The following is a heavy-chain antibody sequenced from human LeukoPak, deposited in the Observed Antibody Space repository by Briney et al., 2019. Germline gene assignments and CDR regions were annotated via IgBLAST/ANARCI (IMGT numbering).Heavy chain of an antibody. CDR1: GYTFINNW. CDR3: ARDNSVVGIGWWFDP. J-gene: IGHJ5*02. D-gene: IGHD2-15*01. Sequence: ASVTVSCTASGYTFINNWMHWVRQAPGQGLEWVGLINPTGTTTLYEQKFQGRVTLTRDMSTSTDYMELRSLKSEDTAVYYCARDNSVVGIGWWFDPWGQGTLVTVSS. CDR2: INPTGTTT. V-gene: IGHV1-46*01.